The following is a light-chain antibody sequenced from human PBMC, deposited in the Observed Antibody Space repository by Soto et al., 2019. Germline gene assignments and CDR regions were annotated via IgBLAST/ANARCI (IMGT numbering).Light chain of an antibody. V-gene: IGLV2-8*01. CDR1: SSDVGGYNY. CDR2: EVS. CDR3: SSYAGSNNFV. Sequence: QSVLTQPASASGAPGQSVTLSSPGNSSDVGGYNYVSWYQQHPGKAPKLMIYEVSKRPSGVPDRFSGSKSGNTASLTVSGLQAEDEADYYCSSYAGSNNFVFGTGTKVTVL. J-gene: IGLJ1*01.